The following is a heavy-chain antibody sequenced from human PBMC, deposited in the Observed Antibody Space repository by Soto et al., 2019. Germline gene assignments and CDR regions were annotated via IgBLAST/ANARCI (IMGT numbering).Heavy chain of an antibody. Sequence: QVHLVQSGAEVKKPGASVKVSCQGSGYAFTTYGITWVRQAPGQGLEWMGWISAHNGNTNYAQKPQGRVTVTRYTSTSTAYMELRSLRYDDTAVYYCARGRYGDYWGQGALVTVSS. V-gene: IGHV1-18*01. CDR2: ISAHNGNT. D-gene: IGHD1-1*01. CDR3: ARGRYGDY. CDR1: GYAFTTYG. J-gene: IGHJ4*02.